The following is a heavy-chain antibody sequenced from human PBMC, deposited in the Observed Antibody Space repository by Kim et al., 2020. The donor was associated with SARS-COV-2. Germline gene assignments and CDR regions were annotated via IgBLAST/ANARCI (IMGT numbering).Heavy chain of an antibody. CDR2: INPNSGGT. CDR3: ARGTGSLGTYYYGSGSYER. D-gene: IGHD3-10*01. V-gene: IGHV1-2*02. CDR1: GYTFTGYY. J-gene: IGHJ4*02. Sequence: ASVKVSCKASGYTFTGYYMHWVRQAPGQGLEWMGWINPNSGGTNYAQKFQGRVTMTRDTSISTAYMELSRLRSDDTAVYYCARGTGSLGTYYYGSGSYERWGQGTLVTVSS.